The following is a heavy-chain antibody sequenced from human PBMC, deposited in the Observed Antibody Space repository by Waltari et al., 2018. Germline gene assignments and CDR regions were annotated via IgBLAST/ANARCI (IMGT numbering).Heavy chain of an antibody. CDR1: GLSFSSYN. CDR3: ARGGWGFYLDL. V-gene: IGHV3-21*01. Sequence: EVQLMESGGGLVKPGGALRLYCAASGLSFSSYNMNWVRQAPGKGLEWVSSDSSNGAYIHYADSVRGRFTISRDNAKTSLYLQMNGLRDEDTAVYYCARGGWGFYLDLWGQGALVTVSS. CDR2: DSSNGAYI. J-gene: IGHJ5*02. D-gene: IGHD7-27*01.